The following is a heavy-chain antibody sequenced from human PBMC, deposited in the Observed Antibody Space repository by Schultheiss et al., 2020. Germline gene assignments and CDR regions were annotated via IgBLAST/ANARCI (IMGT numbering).Heavy chain of an antibody. V-gene: IGHV4-39*07. CDR3: ARDIAVAGTSFDY. CDR1: GGSISSSSYY. D-gene: IGHD6-19*01. Sequence: SQTLSLTCTVSGGSISSSSYYWGWIRQPPGKGLEWIGSIYYSGSTNYNPSLKSRVTISVDTSKNQFSLQLNSVTPEDTAVYYCARDIAVAGTSFDYWGQGTLVTVSS. J-gene: IGHJ4*02. CDR2: IYYSGST.